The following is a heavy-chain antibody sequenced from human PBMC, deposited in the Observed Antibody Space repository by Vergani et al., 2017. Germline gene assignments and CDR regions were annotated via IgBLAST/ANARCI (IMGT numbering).Heavy chain of an antibody. J-gene: IGHJ4*02. D-gene: IGHD1-26*01. V-gene: IGHV4-59*01. Sequence: QVQLPESGPGLVKPSETLSLTCTVSGGSISSYYWSWIRQPPGKGLEWIGYIYYSGSTNYNPSLKSRVTISVDTSKNQFSLQLSSVTAADTAVYYCAREGIVGATYFDYWGQGTLVTGSS. CDR3: AREGIVGATYFDY. CDR2: IYYSGST. CDR1: GGSISSYY.